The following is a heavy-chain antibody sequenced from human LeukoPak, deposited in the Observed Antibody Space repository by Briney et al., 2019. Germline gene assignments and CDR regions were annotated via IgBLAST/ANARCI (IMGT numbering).Heavy chain of an antibody. D-gene: IGHD4-17*01. Sequence: ASVKVSCKASGGTFSSYAISWVRQAPGQGLEWMGRIIPIVGTANYAQKFQGRVTITTDESTSTAYTELSSLRSEDTAVYYCAGRDHDYGDYVYFQHWGQGTLVTVSS. J-gene: IGHJ1*01. CDR3: AGRDHDYGDYVYFQH. V-gene: IGHV1-69*05. CDR2: IIPIVGTA. CDR1: GGTFSSYA.